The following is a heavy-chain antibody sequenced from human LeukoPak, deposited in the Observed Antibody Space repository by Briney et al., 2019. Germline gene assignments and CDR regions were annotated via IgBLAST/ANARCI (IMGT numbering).Heavy chain of an antibody. V-gene: IGHV4-61*01. CDR1: GGSVSSGSYY. CDR3: ARGEFPSDLEF. CDR2: IYYSGST. Sequence: ASETLSLTCTVSGGSVSSGSYYWNWIRQPPGKGLEWIGYIYYSGSTHYNASLKSRVTISVDTSKNQFSLKLISVTSADTAVYYCARGEFPSDLEFWGQGALITVSS. J-gene: IGHJ4*02. D-gene: IGHD3-10*01.